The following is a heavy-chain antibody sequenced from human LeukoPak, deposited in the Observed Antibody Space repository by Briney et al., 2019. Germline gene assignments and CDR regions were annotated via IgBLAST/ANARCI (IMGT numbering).Heavy chain of an antibody. CDR3: ARAKRGWDSSGYYYIDY. J-gene: IGHJ4*02. D-gene: IGHD3-22*01. V-gene: IGHV4-39*07. CDR1: GGSMSSENEY. CDR2: VYNTGST. Sequence: PSETLSLTCSVSGGSMSSENEYWGWIRQTPGKGLEWIGSVYNTGSTDYNPSLKSRVTISVDTSKNQFSLKLSSVTAADTAVYYCARAKRGWDSSGYYYIDYWGQGTLVTVSS.